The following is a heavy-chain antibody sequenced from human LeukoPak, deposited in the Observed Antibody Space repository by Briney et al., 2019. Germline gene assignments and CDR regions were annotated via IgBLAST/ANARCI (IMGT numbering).Heavy chain of an antibody. Sequence: GGSLRLSCAASGFTFSSYAMSWVRQAPGKGLEWVANIKQDGSEKYYVDSVKGRFTISRDNAKNSLYLQMNSLRAEDTAVYYCAREGLRGYSYGLLDYYYGMDVWGQGTTVTVSS. J-gene: IGHJ6*02. D-gene: IGHD5-18*01. CDR3: AREGLRGYSYGLLDYYYGMDV. CDR1: GFTFSSYA. CDR2: IKQDGSEK. V-gene: IGHV3-7*01.